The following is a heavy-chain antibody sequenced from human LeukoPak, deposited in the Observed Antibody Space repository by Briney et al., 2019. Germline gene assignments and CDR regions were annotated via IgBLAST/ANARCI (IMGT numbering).Heavy chain of an antibody. CDR2: INPSGGST. CDR1: GYTFTSYY. Sequence: ASVKVSCKASGYTFTSYYMHWVRQAPGQGLEWMGIINPSGGSTRYAQKFQGRVTMTRDTSTSTVYMELSSLRSEDTAVHYCARADGGYSYGHDGSFFDYWGQGTLVIVSS. V-gene: IGHV1-46*01. CDR3: ARADGGYSYGHDGSFFDY. D-gene: IGHD5-18*01. J-gene: IGHJ4*02.